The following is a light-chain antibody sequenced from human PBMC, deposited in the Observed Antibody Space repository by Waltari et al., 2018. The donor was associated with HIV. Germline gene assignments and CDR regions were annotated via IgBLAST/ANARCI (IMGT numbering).Light chain of an antibody. CDR2: AAS. V-gene: IGKV1-39*01. J-gene: IGKJ1*01. Sequence: DIQMTQSTSDLSASVVDRVTITCLASQSISSYLNWYQQKPGKAPKLLIYAASSLQSGFPSRFSGSGSGTDFTLTISSLQPEDFATYYCQQSYSSPWTFGQGTKVEIK. CDR1: QSISSY. CDR3: QQSYSSPWT.